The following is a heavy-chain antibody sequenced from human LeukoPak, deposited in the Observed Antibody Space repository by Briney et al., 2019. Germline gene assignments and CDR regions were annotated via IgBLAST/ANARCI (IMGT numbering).Heavy chain of an antibody. CDR1: GGSISSGDYC. CDR2: IYYSGST. Sequence: PSQTLSLTCTVSGGSISSGDYCWSWIRQPPGKGLEWIGYIYYSGSTYYNPSLKSRVTISVDTSKNQFSLKLSSVTAADTAVYYCARDSDYYGSGDPAFDYWGQGTLVTVSS. CDR3: ARDSDYYGSGDPAFDY. J-gene: IGHJ4*02. D-gene: IGHD3-10*01. V-gene: IGHV4-30-4*01.